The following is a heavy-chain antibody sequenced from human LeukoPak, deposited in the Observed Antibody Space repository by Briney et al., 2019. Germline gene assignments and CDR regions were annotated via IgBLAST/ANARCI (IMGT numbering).Heavy chain of an antibody. CDR1: GFTFSSYW. CDR3: ATFYSGNYNDFDY. J-gene: IGHJ4*02. D-gene: IGHD1-26*01. Sequence: GGSLRLSCAASGFTFSSYWMHWVRQAPGKGLVWVSRINSDGSSTTYADSVKGRFTISRDNAKNTLYLQMNSLRAEDTAVYYCATFYSGNYNDFDYWGRGTLVTVSS. V-gene: IGHV3-74*01. CDR2: INSDGSST.